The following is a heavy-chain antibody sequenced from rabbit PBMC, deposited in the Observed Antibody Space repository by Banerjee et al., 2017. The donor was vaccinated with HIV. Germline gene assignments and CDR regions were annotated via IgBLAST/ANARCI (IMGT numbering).Heavy chain of an antibody. Sequence: QSLEESGGDLVKPGASLTLTCTASGFSFSSSYWMCWVRQAPGKGLEWIACINSNTGNTVYASWAKGRFTISKTSSTTVTLQMTSLTAADTATYFCARDPGAFGDLPLWGQGTLVTVS. CDR1: GFSFSSSYW. D-gene: IGHD5-1*01. V-gene: IGHV1S40*01. CDR2: INSNTGNT. J-gene: IGHJ3*01. CDR3: ARDPGAFGDLPL.